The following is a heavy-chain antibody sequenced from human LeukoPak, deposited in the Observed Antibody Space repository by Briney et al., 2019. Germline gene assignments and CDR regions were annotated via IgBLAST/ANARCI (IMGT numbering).Heavy chain of an antibody. CDR1: GFTFSSYG. D-gene: IGHD3-9*01. V-gene: IGHV3-30*18. Sequence: GRSLRLSCAASGFTFSSYGMHWVRQAPGKGLEWVAVISYDGSNKYYADSVKGRFTISRDNSKNTLYLQMNSLRAEDTAVYYCAKVREIGIRYFDWLLSRKGSGHCGQGTLVTVSS. CDR3: AKVREIGIRYFDWLLSRKGSGH. CDR2: ISYDGSNK. J-gene: IGHJ1*01.